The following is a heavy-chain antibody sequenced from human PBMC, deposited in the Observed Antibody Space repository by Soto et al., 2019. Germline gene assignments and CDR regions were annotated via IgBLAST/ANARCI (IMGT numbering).Heavy chain of an antibody. CDR2: IYYSGNT. CDR3: ARDQVGATTGVGVYYYYYGMDV. Sequence: PSETLSLTCSVSGGSISSGYYYWSWIRQPPGKGLEWIGNIYYSGNTYYNPSLKSRLIISIDTSKNQFSLKLSSVTAADTAVYYCARDQVGATTGVGVYYYYYGMDVWGQGTTIIVSS. CDR1: GGSISSGYYY. D-gene: IGHD1-26*01. J-gene: IGHJ6*02. V-gene: IGHV4-30-4*01.